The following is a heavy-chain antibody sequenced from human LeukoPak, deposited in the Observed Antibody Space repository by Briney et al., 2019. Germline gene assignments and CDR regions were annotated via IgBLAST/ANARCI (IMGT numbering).Heavy chain of an antibody. D-gene: IGHD6-19*01. CDR3: ARRLKTAVAEYYFDY. CDR2: LYYSGSP. J-gene: IGHJ4*02. V-gene: IGHV4-39*02. Sequence: TLSLTCTVSGGSISSYNSYWGWILQPPGKGLEWIGSLYYSGSPYYNPSLKSRVTISVDTSKNHFSLKLNSVTAADTAVYYCARRLKTAVAEYYFDYWGQGTLVTVSS. CDR1: GGSISSYNSY.